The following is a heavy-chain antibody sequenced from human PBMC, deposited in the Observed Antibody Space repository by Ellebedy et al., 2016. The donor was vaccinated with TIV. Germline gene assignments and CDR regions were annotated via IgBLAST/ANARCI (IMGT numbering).Heavy chain of an antibody. CDR3: ARDRLPHPYANGWLDAFDL. CDR2: MSGSGNTI. V-gene: IGHV3-11*01. CDR1: GFSFGDFY. Sequence: GESLKISCAASGFSFGDFYMSWNRQVPGKSLEWVAYMSGSGNTIWYADSVKGRFTISRDNAKNFLFLQMTSLRAEDTAVYLCARDRLPHPYANGWLDAFDLWGQGTTVTVST. D-gene: IGHD2-2*01. J-gene: IGHJ3*01.